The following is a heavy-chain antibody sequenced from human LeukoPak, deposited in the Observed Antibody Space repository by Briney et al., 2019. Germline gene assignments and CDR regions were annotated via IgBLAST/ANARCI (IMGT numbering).Heavy chain of an antibody. CDR1: GYTFTGYY. Sequence: ASVKVSCKASGYTFTGYYMHWVRQAPGQGLEWMGWINPNSGGTNYAQKFQGRVTMTRDTSIGTAYMELSRLRSDDTAVYYCARAYGAPIAYYYYYGMDVWGQGTTVTVSS. CDR3: ARAYGAPIAYYYYYGMDV. J-gene: IGHJ6*02. V-gene: IGHV1-2*02. D-gene: IGHD4-17*01. CDR2: INPNSGGT.